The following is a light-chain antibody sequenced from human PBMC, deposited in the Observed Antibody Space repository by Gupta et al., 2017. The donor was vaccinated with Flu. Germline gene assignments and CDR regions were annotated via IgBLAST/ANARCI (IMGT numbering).Light chain of an antibody. J-gene: IGKJ1*01. CDR2: GAS. Sequence: DIQMTQSPSSLSASVGDRVTITCRASQNISSYLNWYQQKSGKAPNVLIYGASNLYSGVPSRFSGSGSGTDFSLTISSRQQEDFSTYFCQQTYSTLTWTFGQGTKVEIK. V-gene: IGKV1-39*01. CDR3: QQTYSTLTWT. CDR1: QNISSY.